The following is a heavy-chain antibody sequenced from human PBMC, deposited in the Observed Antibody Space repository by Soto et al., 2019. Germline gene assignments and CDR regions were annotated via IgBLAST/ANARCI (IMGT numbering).Heavy chain of an antibody. CDR1: GASIGDYY. D-gene: IGHD3-10*01. V-gene: IGHV4-59*01. CDR3: ATGRVFYGSEY. J-gene: IGHJ4*02. Sequence: QVQLQEPGPGLVKPSETLSLTCTFPGASIGDYYWSWIRQPPGKGLEWIGYVYFTGSTTYNYNPSLKSRVAISIDTAKKQFSLNLGSVTAADTAIYYCATGRVFYGSEYWGQGTLVTVSS. CDR2: VYFTGSTTY.